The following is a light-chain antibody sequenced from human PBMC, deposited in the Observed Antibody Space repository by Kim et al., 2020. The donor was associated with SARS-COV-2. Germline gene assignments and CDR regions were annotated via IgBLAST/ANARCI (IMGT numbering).Light chain of an antibody. CDR2: DAS. Sequence: DIQLTQSPSSLTASIGDRVTISCQASQDIVNFLSWYQQRPGKATQLLIYDASTLETGVQSRCSGGGYGTDFTLTISSLPPEDVATYYCQQYDTPPLTFGGGTKVDIK. V-gene: IGKV1-33*01. J-gene: IGKJ4*01. CDR1: QDIVNF. CDR3: QQYDTPPLT.